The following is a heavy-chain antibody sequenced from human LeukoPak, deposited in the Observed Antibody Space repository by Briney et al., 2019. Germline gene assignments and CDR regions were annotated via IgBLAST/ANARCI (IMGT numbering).Heavy chain of an antibody. CDR3: AKDQEVEQQLVPVGIPDY. CDR1: GFTFSSYG. CDR2: ISYDGNEK. J-gene: IGHJ4*02. D-gene: IGHD6-6*01. V-gene: IGHV3-30*18. Sequence: TGGSLRLSCAASGFTFSSYGMHWVRQAPGKGLEWVAVISYDGNEKRYADSMKGRFTISRDNSKNTLYLQMNSLRLEDTAMYYCAKDQEVEQQLVPVGIPDYWGQGTLVTVSS.